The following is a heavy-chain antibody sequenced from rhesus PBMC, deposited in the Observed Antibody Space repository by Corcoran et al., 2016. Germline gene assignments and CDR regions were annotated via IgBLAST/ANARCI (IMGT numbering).Heavy chain of an antibody. D-gene: IGHD3-9*01. CDR2: LYGDYEGA. CDR1: GASLSGAF. Sequence: QVQLQGSGPRLVQPSETLSLTCTLFGASLSGAFWAWIRQSPGRRREWIGELYGDYEGAHYNPSLQSRVTFSKDGSKNDFSLKLASVTVADTGGYFCAQVPSGDGYYGRNFGAQGVLVTVSS. CDR3: AQVPSGDGYYGRNF. V-gene: IGHV4-80*01. J-gene: IGHJ4*01.